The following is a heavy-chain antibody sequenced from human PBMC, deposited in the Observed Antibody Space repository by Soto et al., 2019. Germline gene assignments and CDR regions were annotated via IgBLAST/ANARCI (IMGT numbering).Heavy chain of an antibody. Sequence: SETLSLTCTVSGGSISSSSYYWGWIRQPPGKGLEWIGSIYYSGSTYYNPSLKSRVTISVDTSKNQFSLKLSSVTAADTAVYYCARHNARGFEGELSPDAFDIWGQGTMVTVSS. CDR3: ARHNARGFEGELSPDAFDI. J-gene: IGHJ3*02. CDR1: GGSISSSSYY. D-gene: IGHD3-16*02. V-gene: IGHV4-39*01. CDR2: IYYSGST.